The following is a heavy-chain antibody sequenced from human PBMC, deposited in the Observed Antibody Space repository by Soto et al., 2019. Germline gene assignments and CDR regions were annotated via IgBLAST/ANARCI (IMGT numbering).Heavy chain of an antibody. D-gene: IGHD5-12*01. Sequence: VGSLRLSCAASGFTFSSYGMHWVRQAPGKGLEWVAVIWYDGSNKYYADSVKGRFTISRDNSKNTLYLQMNSLRAEDTAVYYCARESLGGYSGPNWFDPWGQGTLVTVSS. CDR1: GFTFSSYG. CDR2: IWYDGSNK. J-gene: IGHJ5*02. CDR3: ARESLGGYSGPNWFDP. V-gene: IGHV3-33*01.